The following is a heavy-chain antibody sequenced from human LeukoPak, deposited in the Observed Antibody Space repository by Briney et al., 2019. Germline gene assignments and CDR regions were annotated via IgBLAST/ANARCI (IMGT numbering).Heavy chain of an antibody. V-gene: IGHV4-4*07. CDR1: GGSISSYY. J-gene: IGHJ3*02. CDR3: AREPTKIAAPSYDAFDI. D-gene: IGHD6-13*01. Sequence: PSETLSLTSTVSGGSISSYYWSCIRQPAGKGLEWIGRIYTSGSTNYNPSLKSRVTMSVDTSKNQFSLKLSSVTAADTAVYYCAREPTKIAAPSYDAFDIWGQGTMVTVSS. CDR2: IYTSGST.